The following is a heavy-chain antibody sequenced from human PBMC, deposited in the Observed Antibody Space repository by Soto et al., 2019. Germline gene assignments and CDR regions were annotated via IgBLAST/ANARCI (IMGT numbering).Heavy chain of an antibody. CDR2: ITQDGSEK. V-gene: IGHV3-7*01. CDR3: AREYWQYDC. J-gene: IGHJ4*02. D-gene: IGHD2-15*01. Sequence: EVQLVEAGGGLVQPGGSLRLSCAASGFTFSTSWMSWVRQAPGTGLEWVATITQDGSEKYYVDSVKGRFTISRDNAKNSLYLQMNGLRAEDAAVYYCAREYWQYDCWGQGTLVTVSS. CDR1: GFTFSTSW.